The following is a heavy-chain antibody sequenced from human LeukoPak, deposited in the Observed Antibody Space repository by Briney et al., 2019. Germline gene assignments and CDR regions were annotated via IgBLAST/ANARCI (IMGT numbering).Heavy chain of an antibody. CDR1: GGTFSSYA. J-gene: IGHJ6*02. D-gene: IGHD3-3*01. Sequence: SVKVSCKASGGTFSSYAIRWVRQAPGQGLEWMGRIIPILGIANYAQKFQGRVTITADKSTSTAYMELSSLRSEDTAVYYCARGLAGPVLRFLEDGMDVWGQGTTVTVSS. CDR3: ARGLAGPVLRFLEDGMDV. CDR2: IIPILGIA. V-gene: IGHV1-69*04.